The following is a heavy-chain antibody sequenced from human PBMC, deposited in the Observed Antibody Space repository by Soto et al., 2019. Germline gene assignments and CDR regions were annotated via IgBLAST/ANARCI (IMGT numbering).Heavy chain of an antibody. J-gene: IGHJ6*02. D-gene: IGHD6-19*01. Sequence: PGGSLRLSCAASGFTFSSYGMHWVRQAPGKGLEWVAVISYDGSNKYYADSVKGRFTISRDNSKNTLYLQMNSLRAEDTAVYYCAKDQLGAVAGISNYYYGMDVWGQGTTVTVSS. CDR2: ISYDGSNK. CDR3: AKDQLGAVAGISNYYYGMDV. CDR1: GFTFSSYG. V-gene: IGHV3-30*18.